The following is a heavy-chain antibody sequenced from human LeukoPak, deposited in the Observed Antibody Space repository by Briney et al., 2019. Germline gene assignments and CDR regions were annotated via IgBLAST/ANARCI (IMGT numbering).Heavy chain of an antibody. CDR1: GFTFSSYA. CDR3: ARPPVLRYFDWSNDAFDI. J-gene: IGHJ3*02. D-gene: IGHD3-9*01. V-gene: IGHV3-23*01. Sequence: GGSLRLSCAASGFTFSSYAMSWVRQAPGKGLEWVSAISGSGGSTYYADSVKGRFTISRDNAKNSLYLQMNSLRAEDTAVYYCARPPVLRYFDWSNDAFDIWGQGTMVTVSS. CDR2: ISGSGGST.